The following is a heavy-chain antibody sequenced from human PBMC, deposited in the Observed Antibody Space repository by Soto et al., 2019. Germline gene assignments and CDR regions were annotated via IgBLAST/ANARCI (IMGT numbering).Heavy chain of an antibody. CDR1: GGSFSDYY. V-gene: IGHV4-34*01. Sequence: PSETLSLTCAVYGGSFSDYYWSWVRQPPGKGLEWIGEINRSGSTNYKPSLKSRVTISVDTSKNQFSLKLSSVTAADTAVYYCARGNRGSGDLWSGFSYHYYGMDVWGQGTTVTVSS. CDR2: INRSGST. CDR3: ARGNRGSGDLWSGFSYHYYGMDV. J-gene: IGHJ6*02. D-gene: IGHD3-3*01.